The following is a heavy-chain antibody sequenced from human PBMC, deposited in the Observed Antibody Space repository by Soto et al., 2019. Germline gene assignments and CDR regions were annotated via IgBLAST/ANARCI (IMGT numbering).Heavy chain of an antibody. Sequence: PGGSLRLSCAPSGFTFSSYAIHWVRQAPGKGLEWVAVISYDGSNKYYADSVKGRLTISRDNSKNTLYLQMNSLRAEDTAVYYCARAPAKGATTLDYWGQGTLVTVSS. V-gene: IGHV3-30-3*01. CDR3: ARAPAKGATTLDY. J-gene: IGHJ4*02. D-gene: IGHD1-26*01. CDR2: ISYDGSNK. CDR1: GFTFSSYA.